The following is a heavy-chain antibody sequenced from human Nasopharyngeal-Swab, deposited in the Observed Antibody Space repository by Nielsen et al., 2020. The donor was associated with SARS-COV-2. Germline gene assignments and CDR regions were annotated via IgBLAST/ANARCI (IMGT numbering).Heavy chain of an antibody. V-gene: IGHV4-61*01. CDR3: ARVGGIPGGYSSSWGYYYGMDV. J-gene: IGHJ6*02. D-gene: IGHD6-13*01. CDR2: IYYCGST. CDR1: GGSVSSGSYY. Sequence: GSLRLSCTVSGGSVSSGSYYWSWIRQPPGKGLEWIGHIYYCGSTNYNPSLKSRVTISVDTSKNQFSLKLSSVIAADTAVYYGARVGGIPGGYSSSWGYYYGMDVWGQGTTVTVSS.